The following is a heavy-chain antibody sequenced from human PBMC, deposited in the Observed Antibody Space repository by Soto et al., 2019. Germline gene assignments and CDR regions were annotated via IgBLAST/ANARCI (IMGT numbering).Heavy chain of an antibody. CDR1: GFTFSTYW. CDR2: IKGDGSQK. J-gene: IGHJ4*02. Sequence: EVQLVESGGGLVQPGGSLRLSCAASGFTFSTYWMNWVRQAPGKGLEWVAIIKGDGSQKHYVDSVEGRFTISRDNAKNSLYLEMSSLGVEDTAVYYCAGGSGWLSDFWGQGTLVTVSS. D-gene: IGHD6-19*01. CDR3: AGGSGWLSDF. V-gene: IGHV3-7*05.